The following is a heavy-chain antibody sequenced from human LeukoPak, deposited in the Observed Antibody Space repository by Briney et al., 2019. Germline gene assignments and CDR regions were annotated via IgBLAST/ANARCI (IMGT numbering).Heavy chain of an antibody. CDR2: ISWNSGSI. V-gene: IGHV3-9*03. CDR3: AKGFYGSGSYPDY. D-gene: IGHD3-10*01. Sequence: GGSLRLSCAASGFTFDDYAMHWVRQAPGKGLEWVSGISWNSGSIGYADSVKGRFTISRDNAKNSLYLQMNSLRAEDMALYYCAKGFYGSGSYPDYWGQGTLVTVSS. J-gene: IGHJ4*02. CDR1: GFTFDDYA.